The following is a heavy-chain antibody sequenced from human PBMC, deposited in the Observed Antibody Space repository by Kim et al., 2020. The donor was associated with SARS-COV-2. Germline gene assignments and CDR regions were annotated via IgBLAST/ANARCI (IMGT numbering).Heavy chain of an antibody. Sequence: SETLSLTCTVSGGSISSSSYYWGWIRQPPGKGLEWIGSIYYSGSTYYTPSLKSRVTISVDTSKNQFSLKLSSVTAADTAVYYCARDPLYSSGWPFDYWGQGTLVTVSS. D-gene: IGHD6-19*01. CDR1: GGSISSSSYY. J-gene: IGHJ4*02. CDR3: ARDPLYSSGWPFDY. CDR2: IYYSGST. V-gene: IGHV4-39*07.